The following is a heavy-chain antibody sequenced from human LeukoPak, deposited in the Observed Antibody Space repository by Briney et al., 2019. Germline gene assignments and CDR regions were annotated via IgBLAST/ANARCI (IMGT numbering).Heavy chain of an antibody. CDR2: IWNDGSRT. CDR3: ARSARGSVSGTGDDFDI. CDR1: GFILSHYG. Sequence: GTSLRLSCATSGFILSHYGMHWVRQAPGKGLEWVAVIWNDGSRTYYGESVKGRFTISRDTSENTLYLHMNSLRDDDAAVYYCARSARGSVSGTGDDFDIWGQGTEVIVSS. J-gene: IGHJ3*02. D-gene: IGHD1-20*01. V-gene: IGHV3-33*01.